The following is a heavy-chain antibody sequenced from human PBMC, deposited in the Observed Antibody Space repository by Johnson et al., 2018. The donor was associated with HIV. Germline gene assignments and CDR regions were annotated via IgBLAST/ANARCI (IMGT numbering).Heavy chain of an antibody. CDR1: GFTFGDYG. V-gene: IGHV3-20*04. Sequence: VQLVESGGGLVQPGRSLRLSCTASGFTFGDYGMSWVRQAPGKGLEWVSGINWNGGSTGYADSVTGRFTISRDNSKNTLYLQMNSLRAEDTAVYYCARGRKTVTTVRPSAFDIWGQGTMVTVSP. J-gene: IGHJ3*02. D-gene: IGHD4-17*01. CDR3: ARGRKTVTTVRPSAFDI. CDR2: INWNGGST.